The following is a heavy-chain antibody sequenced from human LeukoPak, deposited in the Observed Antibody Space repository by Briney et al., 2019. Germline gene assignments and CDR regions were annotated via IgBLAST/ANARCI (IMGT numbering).Heavy chain of an antibody. V-gene: IGHV4-34*01. CDR1: GGSFSGYC. CDR3: ASGSWFDY. J-gene: IGHJ4*02. Sequence: SETLSLTCAVYGGSFSGYCWSWIRQPPGKGLEWIGEINHSGSTNYNPSLKSRVTISVDTSKNQFSLKLSSVTAADTAVYYCASGSWFDYWGQGTLVTVSS. CDR2: INHSGST.